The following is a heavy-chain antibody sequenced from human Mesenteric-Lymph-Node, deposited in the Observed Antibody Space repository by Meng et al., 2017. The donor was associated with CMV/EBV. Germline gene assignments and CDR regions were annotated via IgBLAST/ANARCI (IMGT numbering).Heavy chain of an antibody. J-gene: IGHJ4*02. Sequence: EVRRVESGGGLVQPGGSLRLSCAASGFNVRDKYMSWVRQAPGKGLEWVCIIYRGDNTYYIDSVKDRFTVSRDNSKNTMYLQMNSLRVEDTAVYYCTGDSVSNPNLEYWGQGTLVTVSS. D-gene: IGHD3-10*01. V-gene: IGHV3-66*01. CDR2: IYRGDNT. CDR1: GFNVRDKY. CDR3: TGDSVSNPNLEY.